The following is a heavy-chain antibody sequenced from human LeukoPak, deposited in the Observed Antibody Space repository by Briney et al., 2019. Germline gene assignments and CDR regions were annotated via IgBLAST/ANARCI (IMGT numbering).Heavy chain of an antibody. CDR1: GGSISSGGYY. V-gene: IGHV4-31*03. CDR3: ARLSGPTSYFDY. D-gene: IGHD1-26*01. CDR2: IYYSGST. J-gene: IGHJ4*02. Sequence: TLSLTCTVSGGSISSGGYYWSWIRQHPGKGLEWIGYIYYSGSTYYNPSLKSRVTISVDTSKNQFSLKLSSVTAADTAVYYCARLSGPTSYFDYWGQGTLVTVSS.